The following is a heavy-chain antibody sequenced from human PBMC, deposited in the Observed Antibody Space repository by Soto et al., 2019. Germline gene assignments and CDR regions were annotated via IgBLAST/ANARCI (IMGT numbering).Heavy chain of an antibody. CDR3: AKVRDGYNFYFDY. Sequence: GGSLRLSCASAGFPFSSYAMSWVRPAPGKGLEWVSAISGSGGSTYYADSVKGRFTTSRDNSKNTLYLQMNSLRAEDTAVYYCAKVRDGYNFYFDYWGQGTLVTLSS. D-gene: IGHD5-12*01. CDR1: GFPFSSYA. V-gene: IGHV3-23*01. J-gene: IGHJ4*02. CDR2: ISGSGGST.